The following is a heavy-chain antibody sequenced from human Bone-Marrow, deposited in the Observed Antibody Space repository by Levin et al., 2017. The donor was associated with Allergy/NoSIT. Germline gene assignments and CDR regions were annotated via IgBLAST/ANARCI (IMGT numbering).Heavy chain of an antibody. V-gene: IGHV5-10-1*01. J-gene: IGHJ5*02. CDR2: IDPSDSYT. Sequence: GGSLRLSCKGSGYSFTSYWISWVRQMPGKGLEWMGRIDPSDSYTNYSPSFQGHVTISADKSISTAYLQWSSLKASDTAMYYCARRGLRGSGTRTPTSSLLEDWFDPWGQGPLVTVSS. CDR3: ARRGLRGSGTRTPTSSLLEDWFDP. D-gene: IGHD3-10*01. CDR1: GYSFTSYW.